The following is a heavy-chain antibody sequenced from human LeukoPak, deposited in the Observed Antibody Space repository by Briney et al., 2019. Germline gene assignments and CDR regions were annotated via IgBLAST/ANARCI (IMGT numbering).Heavy chain of an antibody. CDR1: GFTLSSFS. CDR3: ASGRAVAGARFDY. Sequence: SLRLSCAVSGFTLSSFSMDWVRRAPGEGLGWVSSISSSSRYIYYTDSVKGRSTISRANTKNSLYLQMTRLPAGDPAGNYCASGRAVAGARFDYWGQGTLVTVSS. D-gene: IGHD6-19*01. CDR2: ISSSSRYI. V-gene: IGHV3-21*01. J-gene: IGHJ4*02.